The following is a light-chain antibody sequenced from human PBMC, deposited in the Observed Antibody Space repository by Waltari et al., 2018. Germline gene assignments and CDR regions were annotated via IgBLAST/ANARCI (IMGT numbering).Light chain of an antibody. CDR2: NDR. V-gene: IGLV3-21*02. J-gene: IGLJ3*02. CDR3: QVWDSGSDHWV. CDR1: NIATKS. Sequence: SHVLTQPPSVSVAPGQTARLTCGGNNIATKSVHWYQQRPGQAPVLVVYNDRDRPSGIPGRFSGSNSGNTATLTISRVEAGDEADYYCQVWDSGSDHWVFGGGTKLTVL.